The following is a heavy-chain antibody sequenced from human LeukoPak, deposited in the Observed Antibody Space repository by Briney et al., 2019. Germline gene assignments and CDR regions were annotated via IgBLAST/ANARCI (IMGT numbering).Heavy chain of an antibody. CDR2: IWHDGSNK. CDR3: ARDQGCSSTSCYEGYYYYGMDV. CDR1: GFTFSSHW. D-gene: IGHD2-2*01. J-gene: IGHJ6*02. V-gene: IGHV3-33*08. Sequence: PGGSLRLSCAASGFTFSSHWMTWVRQAPGKGLEWVAVIWHDGSNKYYADSVKGRFTISRDNSKNTLYLQMNSLRAEDTAVYYCARDQGCSSTSCYEGYYYYGMDVWGQGTTVTVSS.